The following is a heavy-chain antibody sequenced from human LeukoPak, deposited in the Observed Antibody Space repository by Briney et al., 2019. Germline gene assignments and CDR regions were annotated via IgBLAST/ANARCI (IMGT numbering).Heavy chain of an antibody. D-gene: IGHD2-21*02. J-gene: IGHJ5*02. CDR2: MNPNSGNT. Sequence: ASVKVSCKASGYTFTSYDINWVRQATGQGLEWMGWMNPNSGNTGYAQKFQGRVTMTRDTSISTAYMELSSLRSEDTAVYYCARGLHIVVVTATTRRRYNWFDPWGQGTLVTVSS. CDR3: ARGLHIVVVTATTRRRYNWFDP. CDR1: GYTFTSYD. V-gene: IGHV1-8*01.